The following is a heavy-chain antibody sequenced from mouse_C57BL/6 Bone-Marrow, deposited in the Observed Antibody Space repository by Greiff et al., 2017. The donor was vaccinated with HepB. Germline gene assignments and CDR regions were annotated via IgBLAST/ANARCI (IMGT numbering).Heavy chain of an antibody. V-gene: IGHV1-52*01. Sequence: QVQLQQPGAELVRPGSSVKLSCKASGYTFTSYWMHWVKQRPIQGLEWIGNIDPSDSETHYNQKFKDKATLTVDKSSSTAYMQRSSLTSEDSAVYYCARSWYGYPYAMDYWGQGTSVTVSS. D-gene: IGHD2-2*01. J-gene: IGHJ4*01. CDR2: IDPSDSET. CDR1: GYTFTSYW. CDR3: ARSWYGYPYAMDY.